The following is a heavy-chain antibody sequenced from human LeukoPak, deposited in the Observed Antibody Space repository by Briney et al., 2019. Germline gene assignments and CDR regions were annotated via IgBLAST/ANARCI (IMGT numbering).Heavy chain of an antibody. CDR1: GFTFDDYA. J-gene: IGHJ3*02. CDR2: ISWNSGTI. CDR3: AKDYTSGWYGAFDI. V-gene: IGHV3-9*03. D-gene: IGHD6-19*01. Sequence: GGSLRLSCAASGFTFDDYAMHWVRQAPGKGLEWVSGISWNSGTIGYADSVKGRFNISRDNAKNSLYLQMNSLRAEDMAFYYCAKDYTSGWYGAFDIWGQGTMVTVSS.